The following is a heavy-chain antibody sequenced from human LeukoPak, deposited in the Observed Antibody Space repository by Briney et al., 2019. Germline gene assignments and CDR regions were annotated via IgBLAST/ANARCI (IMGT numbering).Heavy chain of an antibody. V-gene: IGHV5-51*01. CDR2: IYPGDSDT. CDR1: GYSFTNYW. CDR3: ARRRITMVRGVISNYYMDV. Sequence: GESLKISCKGSGYSFTNYWIGWVRQMPGKGLEWMGIIYPGDSDTRYSPSFQGQVTISADKSISTAYLQWSSLKASDTAMYYCARRRITMVRGVISNYYMDVWGKGTTVTVSS. J-gene: IGHJ6*03. D-gene: IGHD3-10*01.